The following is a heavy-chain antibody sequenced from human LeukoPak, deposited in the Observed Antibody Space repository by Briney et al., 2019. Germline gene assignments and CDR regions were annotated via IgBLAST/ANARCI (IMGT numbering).Heavy chain of an antibody. CDR3: ARRLRGYYDSSGYDY. V-gene: IGHV3-21*01. CDR2: ISSSSSYI. D-gene: IGHD3-22*01. Sequence: PGGSLRLSCAAPGFTFSSYSMNWVRQAPGKGLEWVSSISSSSSYIYYADSVKGRFTISRDNAKNSLYLQMNSLRAEDTAVYYCARRLRGYYDSSGYDYWGQGTLVTVSS. J-gene: IGHJ4*02. CDR1: GFTFSSYS.